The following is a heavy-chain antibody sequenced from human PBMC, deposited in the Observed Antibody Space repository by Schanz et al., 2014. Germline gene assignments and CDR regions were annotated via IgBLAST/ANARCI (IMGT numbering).Heavy chain of an antibody. Sequence: QVQLVESGGGVVQPGGSLRLSCAASGFTFSDHYMEWVRQAPGKGLEWVAHISFDGGKTYYADSVKGRFTISRDNSKNTLYLQMNSLRAEDTAVYYCAKSLRSNLYFSYGMDVWGQGTTVTVFS. CDR2: ISFDGGKT. CDR3: AKSLRSNLYFSYGMDV. J-gene: IGHJ6*02. V-gene: IGHV3-30*18. D-gene: IGHD3-10*02. CDR1: GFTFSDHY.